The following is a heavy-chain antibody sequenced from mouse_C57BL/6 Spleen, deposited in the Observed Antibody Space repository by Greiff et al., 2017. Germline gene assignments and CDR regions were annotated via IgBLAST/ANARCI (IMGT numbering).Heavy chain of an antibody. CDR3: ARVYGNYPYYAMDY. D-gene: IGHD2-1*01. Sequence: EVKLMESEGGLVQPGSSMKLSCTASGFTFSDYYMAWVRQVPEKGLEWVANINYDGSSTYYLDSLKSRFIISRDNAKNILYLQMSSLKSEDTATYYCARVYGNYPYYAMDYWGQGTSVTVSS. V-gene: IGHV5-16*01. CDR1: GFTFSDYY. J-gene: IGHJ4*01. CDR2: INYDGSST.